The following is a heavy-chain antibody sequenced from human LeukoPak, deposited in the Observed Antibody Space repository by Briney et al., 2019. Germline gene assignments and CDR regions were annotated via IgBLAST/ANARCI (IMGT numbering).Heavy chain of an antibody. CDR3: ARDYINRSHRSRWGGYFDY. V-gene: IGHV3-30-3*01. Sequence: GRSLRLSCAASGFTFSSYAMHWVRQAPGKGLEWVAVISYDGSNKYYADSVKGRFTISRDNSKNTLYLQMNSLRAEDTAVYHCARDYINRSHRSRWGGYFDYWGQGTLVTVSS. CDR2: ISYDGSNK. D-gene: IGHD6-19*01. CDR1: GFTFSSYA. J-gene: IGHJ4*02.